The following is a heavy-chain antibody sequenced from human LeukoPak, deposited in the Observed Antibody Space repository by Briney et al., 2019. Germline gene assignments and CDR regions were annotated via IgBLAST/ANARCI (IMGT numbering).Heavy chain of an antibody. CDR1: GGXXSXYY. CDR3: ARGRYDYVWGSYRRRAYYFDY. J-gene: IGHJ4*02. CDR2: INHSGST. Sequence: YGGXXSXYYWSWIRQPPGKGLEWIGEINHSGSTNYNPSLKSRVTISVDTSKNQFSLKLSSVTAADTAVYYCARGRYDYVWGSYRRRAYYFDYWGQGTLVTVSS. D-gene: IGHD3-16*02. V-gene: IGHV4-34*01.